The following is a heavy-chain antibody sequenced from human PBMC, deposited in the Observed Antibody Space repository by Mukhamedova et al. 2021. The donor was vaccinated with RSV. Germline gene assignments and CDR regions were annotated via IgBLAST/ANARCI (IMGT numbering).Heavy chain of an antibody. J-gene: IGHJ4*02. V-gene: IGHV4-34*01. CDR2: SATT. CDR3: ARRGLLAMGY. Sequence: SATTNYNPSLKSRVTISVDTSKNQFSLRLSSVTAADTAVYYCARRGLLAMGYWGQGTLVTGSS. D-gene: IGHD2-21*01.